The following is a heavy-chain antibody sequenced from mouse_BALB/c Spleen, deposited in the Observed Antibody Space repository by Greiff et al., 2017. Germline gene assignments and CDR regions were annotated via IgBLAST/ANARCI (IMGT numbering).Heavy chain of an antibody. J-gene: IGHJ3*01. CDR1: GFSLTSYG. V-gene: IGHV2-9*02. CDR3: ARDHDRAWFAY. CDR2: IWAGGST. Sequence: QVQLKESGPGLVAPSQSLSITCTVSGFSLTSYGVHWVRQPPGKGLEWLGVIWAGGSTNYNSALMSRLSISKDNSKSQVFLKMNSLQTDDTAMYYCARDHDRAWFAYWGQGTLVTVSA. D-gene: IGHD2-3*01.